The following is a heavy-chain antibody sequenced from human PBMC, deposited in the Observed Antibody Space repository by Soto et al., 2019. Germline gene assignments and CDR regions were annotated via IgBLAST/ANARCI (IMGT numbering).Heavy chain of an antibody. CDR1: GFTFSSYE. CDR3: AREGVIGLGDY. J-gene: IGHJ4*02. V-gene: IGHV3-48*03. D-gene: IGHD3-10*01. CDR2: ISSSGSTI. Sequence: GGSLRLSCAASGFTFSSYEMNWVRQAPGKGLEWVSYISSSGSTIYYADSVKGRFTISRDNAKNSLYLQMNSLRAEDTAVYYCAREGVIGLGDYWGQGTLVTVSS.